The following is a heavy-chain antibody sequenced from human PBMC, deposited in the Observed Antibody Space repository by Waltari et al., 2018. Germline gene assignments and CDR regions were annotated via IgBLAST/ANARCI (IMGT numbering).Heavy chain of an antibody. D-gene: IGHD3-10*01. Sequence: EVQLVESGGGLVQPGGSLRLSCAASGVTFPTIGMNWVRQGPGKGLEWISYVSGDSGYIYYADSVRGRFTISRDNAQNSMYLQMNNLRADDTAVYYCAGIRRGFWFFDLWGRGTLVTVSS. V-gene: IGHV3-48*04. J-gene: IGHJ2*01. CDR2: VSGDSGYI. CDR1: GVTFPTIG. CDR3: AGIRRGFWFFDL.